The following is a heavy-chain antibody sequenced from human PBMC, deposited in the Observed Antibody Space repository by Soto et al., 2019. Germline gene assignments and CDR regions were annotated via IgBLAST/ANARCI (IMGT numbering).Heavy chain of an antibody. CDR2: IDPGSGNP. CDR3: TRDLNGGNPFDY. Sequence: QVQLVQSGAEVKKPGASVRVSCKPSGYTLTHYAIHWVRQAAGQSLEWLAWIDPGSGNPTYSQKFRGRITLTRDNSASTFYRDLSSLTSEDTAVYFCTRDLNGGNPFDYWGQGTLVTVSS. D-gene: IGHD2-8*01. CDR1: GYTLTHYA. J-gene: IGHJ4*02. V-gene: IGHV1-3*01.